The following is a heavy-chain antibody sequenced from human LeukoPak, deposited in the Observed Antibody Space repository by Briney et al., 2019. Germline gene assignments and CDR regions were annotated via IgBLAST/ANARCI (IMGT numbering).Heavy chain of an antibody. CDR1: GGSFSGYY. J-gene: IGHJ4*02. Sequence: SETLSLTCAVYGGSFSGYYWSWIRQPPGKGLEWIGEINHSGSTNYNPSLKSRVTISVDTSKNQFSLKLSSVTAADTAVYYCARGGPVYYDSSLDYWGQGTLATVSS. CDR2: INHSGST. V-gene: IGHV4-34*01. CDR3: ARGGPVYYDSSLDY. D-gene: IGHD3-22*01.